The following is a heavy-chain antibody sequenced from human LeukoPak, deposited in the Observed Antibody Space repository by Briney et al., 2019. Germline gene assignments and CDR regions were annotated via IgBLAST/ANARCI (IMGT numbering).Heavy chain of an antibody. CDR3: ARDDGSSPHIRDNWFDP. CDR1: GGSISSSSYY. J-gene: IGHJ5*02. D-gene: IGHD6-13*01. Sequence: SETLSLTCTVSGGSISSSSYYWGWIRQPPGKGLEWIGSIYYSGSTYYNPSLKSRVTISVDTSKNQFSLKLSSVTAADTAVYYCARDDGSSPHIRDNWFDPWGQGTLVTVSS. V-gene: IGHV4-39*07. CDR2: IYYSGST.